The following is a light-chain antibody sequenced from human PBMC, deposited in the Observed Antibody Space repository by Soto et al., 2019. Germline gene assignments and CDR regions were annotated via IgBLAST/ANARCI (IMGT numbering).Light chain of an antibody. Sequence: QSALTQPASVSGSPGQSITISCTGTSSDVCDNNYVSWYQHHPGKAPKLMIYDVTHRPSGISNRFSGSKSGNTASLTISGLQAEDEADYYCSSYTSSSTLYVFGTGTKLTVL. CDR2: DVT. CDR1: SSDVCDNNY. J-gene: IGLJ1*01. V-gene: IGLV2-14*03. CDR3: SSYTSSSTLYV.